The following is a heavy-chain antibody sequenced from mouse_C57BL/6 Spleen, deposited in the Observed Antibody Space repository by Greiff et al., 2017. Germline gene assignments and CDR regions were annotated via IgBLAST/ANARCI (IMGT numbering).Heavy chain of an antibody. D-gene: IGHD1-1*01. CDR2: INPNNGGT. V-gene: IGHV1-18*01. Sequence: VQLQQSGPELVQPGASVKIPCKASGYTFTDYNMDWVKQSHGKSLEWIGDINPNNGGTIYNQKFKGKATLTVAKSSSTAYMELRSLTSEDTAVYYCARYGSSWDYAMDYWGQGTSVTVSS. CDR1: GYTFTDYN. J-gene: IGHJ4*01. CDR3: ARYGSSWDYAMDY.